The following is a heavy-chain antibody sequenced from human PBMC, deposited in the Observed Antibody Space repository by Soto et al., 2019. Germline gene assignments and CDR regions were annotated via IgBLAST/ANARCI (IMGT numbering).Heavy chain of an antibody. D-gene: IGHD1-7*01. CDR1: GYTFTSYY. J-gene: IGHJ4*02. Sequence: ASVKVSCKASGYTFTSYYMHWVRQAPGQGLEWMGIINPSGGSTSYAQKFQGRVTMTRDTSTSTVYMELSSLRSEDTAVYYCARVHILELPSRQQFDDWGQGTLVTVSS. V-gene: IGHV1-46*03. CDR2: INPSGGST. CDR3: ARVHILELPSRQQFDD.